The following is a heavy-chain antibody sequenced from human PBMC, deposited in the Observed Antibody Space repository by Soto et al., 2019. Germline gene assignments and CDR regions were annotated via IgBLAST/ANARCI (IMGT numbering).Heavy chain of an antibody. Sequence: SETLSLTCAVYGGSFSGYYWNWIRQPPGKGLEWIGEIDHSGYTNYNPPLESRVTISVDTSKNQFSLRLTSVTAADTAVYYCARVRDWFDHWGQGTLVTVSS. D-gene: IGHD3-3*01. CDR1: GGSFSGYY. J-gene: IGHJ5*02. CDR3: ARVRDWFDH. V-gene: IGHV4-34*01. CDR2: IDHSGYT.